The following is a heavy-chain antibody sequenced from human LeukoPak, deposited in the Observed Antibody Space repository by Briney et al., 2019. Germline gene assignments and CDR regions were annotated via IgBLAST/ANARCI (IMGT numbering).Heavy chain of an antibody. J-gene: IGHJ6*02. D-gene: IGHD1-26*01. Sequence: GGSLRLSCAASGFTFSSYGMHWVRQAPGKGLEWVAVISYDGSNKYYADSVKGRFTISRDNSKNTLYLQMNSLRAEDTAVYYCAKFRGSYYVYYYYGMDVWGQGTTVTVSS. CDR2: ISYDGSNK. CDR3: AKFRGSYYVYYYYGMDV. V-gene: IGHV3-30*18. CDR1: GFTFSSYG.